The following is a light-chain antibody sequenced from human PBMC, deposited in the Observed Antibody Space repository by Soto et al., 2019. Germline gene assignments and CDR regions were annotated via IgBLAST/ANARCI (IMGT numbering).Light chain of an antibody. CDR3: SSYTTGSTLPWV. CDR2: EVT. CDR1: SGDIGSYNR. Sequence: QSALTQPASVSGSPGQSITISCTGTSGDIGSYNRVSWYQQHPGKAPKLIIYEVTDRPSGVSNRFSGSKSGNTASLTISGLQAEDEAEYYCSSYTTGSTLPWVFGTGTKVTVL. J-gene: IGLJ1*01. V-gene: IGLV2-14*01.